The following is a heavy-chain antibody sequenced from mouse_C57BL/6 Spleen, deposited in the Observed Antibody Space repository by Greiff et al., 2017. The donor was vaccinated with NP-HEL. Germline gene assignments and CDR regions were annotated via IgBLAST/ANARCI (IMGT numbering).Heavy chain of an antibody. V-gene: IGHV1-22*01. CDR3: AREYRIYYGNGPFAY. J-gene: IGHJ3*01. D-gene: IGHD2-1*01. Sequence: EVQLQQSGPELVKPGASVKMSCKASGYTFTDYNMHWVKQSHGKSLEWIGYINPNNGGTSYNQKFKGKATLTVTKSSSTAYMELRSLTSEDSAVYYCAREYRIYYGNGPFAYWGQGTLVTVSA. CDR1: GYTFTDYN. CDR2: INPNNGGT.